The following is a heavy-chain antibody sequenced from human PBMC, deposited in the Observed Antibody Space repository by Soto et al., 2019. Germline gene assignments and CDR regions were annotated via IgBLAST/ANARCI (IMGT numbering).Heavy chain of an antibody. CDR3: AADPDFDWLFNFDY. D-gene: IGHD3-9*01. CDR2: IVVGSGNT. J-gene: IGHJ4*02. V-gene: IGHV1-58*01. Sequence: SVKVSCKASGFTFTSSAVQWVRQARGQRLEWIGWIVVGSGNTDYAQKFQERVTITRDMSTSTAYMELSSLRSEDTAVYYCAADPDFDWLFNFDYWGQGTLVTVSS. CDR1: GFTFTSSA.